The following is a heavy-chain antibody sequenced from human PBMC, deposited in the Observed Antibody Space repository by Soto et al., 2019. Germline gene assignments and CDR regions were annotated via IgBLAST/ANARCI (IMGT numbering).Heavy chain of an antibody. Sequence: SLRLSCAASGFTFSSYWMHLVRQAPGKGLVWVSRIDTYGSATRYADSVKGRFTISRDNAKNTLYLQMNTLRAEDTAVYYCARVLKSSGWDNDVFDIWGQGTMVTVSS. CDR3: ARVLKSSGWDNDVFDI. CDR1: GFTFSSYW. CDR2: IDTYGSAT. V-gene: IGHV3-74*01. J-gene: IGHJ3*02. D-gene: IGHD6-19*01.